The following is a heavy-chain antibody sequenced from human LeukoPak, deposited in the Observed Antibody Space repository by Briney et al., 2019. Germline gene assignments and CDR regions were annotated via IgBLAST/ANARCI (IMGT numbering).Heavy chain of an antibody. CDR1: GYTFTSYG. Sequence: ASVNVSCKASGYTFTSYGISWVRQAPGQGLEWMGWISAYNGTTNYAQKLQGRVTMTTDTSTSTAYMELRSLRSDDTAVYYCARDRYPMVIPYFDYWGQGTLVTVSS. CDR3: ARDRYPMVIPYFDY. J-gene: IGHJ4*02. D-gene: IGHD3-22*01. V-gene: IGHV1-18*01. CDR2: ISAYNGTT.